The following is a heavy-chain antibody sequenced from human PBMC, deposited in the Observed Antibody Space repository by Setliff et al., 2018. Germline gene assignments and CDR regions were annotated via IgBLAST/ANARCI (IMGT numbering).Heavy chain of an antibody. D-gene: IGHD5-12*01. CDR2: VYHSGGT. J-gene: IGHJ4*02. V-gene: IGHV4-39*01. Sequence: SETLSLTCTVSGGPINSDRYYWAWIRQPPGKGLEWLGTVYHSGGTYYNPSLKSRVTMSVDTSKNLFSLKLNSVTAADTALYYCARHVKVATEYFDCWGQGTLVTVSS. CDR3: ARHVKVATEYFDC. CDR1: GGPINSDRYY.